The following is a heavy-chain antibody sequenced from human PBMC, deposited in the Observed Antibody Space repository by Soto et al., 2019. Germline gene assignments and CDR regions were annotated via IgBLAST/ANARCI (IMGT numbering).Heavy chain of an antibody. J-gene: IGHJ6*03. CDR2: MNPNSGNT. D-gene: IGHD2-2*01. CDR1: GYTFTSYD. V-gene: IGHV1-8*01. CDR3: ARAVVPADLYYYYYYMDV. Sequence: ASVKVSCKASGYTFTSYDINWVRQATGQGLEWMGWMNPNSGNTGYAQKFQGRVTMTRNTSISTAYMELSSLRSEDTAVYYCARAVVPADLYYYYYYMDVWGKGTTVTVSS.